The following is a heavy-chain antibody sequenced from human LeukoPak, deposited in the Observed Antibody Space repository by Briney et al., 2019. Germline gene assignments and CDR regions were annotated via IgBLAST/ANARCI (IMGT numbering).Heavy chain of an antibody. J-gene: IGHJ5*02. CDR2: INPNSGGT. V-gene: IGHV1-2*02. CDR3: ARDEEGYYYGLHTNWFDP. D-gene: IGHD3-10*01. Sequence: GVSVKVSCKASGYTFTGYYIHWVRQARGQGLEWMGWINPNSGGTNYAQKFQGRVTMTRDTSISTAYMELSRLRSDDTAVYYCARDEEGYYYGLHTNWFDPWGQGTLVTVSS. CDR1: GYTFTGYY.